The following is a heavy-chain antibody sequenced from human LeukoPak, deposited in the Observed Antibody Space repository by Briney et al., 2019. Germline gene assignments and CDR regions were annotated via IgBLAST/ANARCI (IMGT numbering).Heavy chain of an antibody. D-gene: IGHD6-13*01. CDR2: ISSDGSNT. CDR3: AKDFSSSVRRFDFDY. V-gene: IGHV3-30*18. J-gene: IGHJ4*02. Sequence: GRSLRLSCAASGFTFSTFAMRWVRQAPGRGLEWVAVISSDGSNTYYADSVKGRFTISRDNSKNTLYLQMNSLRAEDTAVYYCAKDFSSSVRRFDFDYWGQGTLVTVSS. CDR1: GFTFSTFA.